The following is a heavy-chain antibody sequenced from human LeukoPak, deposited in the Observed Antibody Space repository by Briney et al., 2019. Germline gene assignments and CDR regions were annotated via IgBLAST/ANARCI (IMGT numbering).Heavy chain of an antibody. D-gene: IGHD3-22*01. CDR2: IYTSGST. J-gene: IGHJ4*02. CDR3: ARVRYYYDSSGYYYVLDY. V-gene: IGHV4-4*07. Sequence: PSETLSLTCTVSGGSISSYYWSWIRQPAGKGLEWIGRIYTSGSTNYNPSLKSRVTMSVDTSKNQFSLKLSSVTAADTAVYYCARVRYYYDSSGYYYVLDYWGQGTLVTVSS. CDR1: GGSISSYY.